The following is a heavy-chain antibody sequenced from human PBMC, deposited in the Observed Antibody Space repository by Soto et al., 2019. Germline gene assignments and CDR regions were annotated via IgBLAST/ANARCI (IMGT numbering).Heavy chain of an antibody. Sequence: SETLSLTCTVSGGSISSYYWSWIRQPPGKGLEWIGYIYYSGSTNYNPSLKSRVTISVDTSKNQFSLKLSSVTAEDTAVYYCTRDPVDSPDFDYWGQGTLVTVSS. D-gene: IGHD2-15*01. J-gene: IGHJ4*02. CDR2: IYYSGST. CDR1: GGSISSYY. CDR3: TRDPVDSPDFDY. V-gene: IGHV4-59*12.